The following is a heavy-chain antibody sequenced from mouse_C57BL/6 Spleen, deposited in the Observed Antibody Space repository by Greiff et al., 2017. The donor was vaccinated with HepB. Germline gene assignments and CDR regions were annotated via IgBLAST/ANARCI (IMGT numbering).Heavy chain of an antibody. D-gene: IGHD2-14*01. CDR3: AREGYRAWFAY. J-gene: IGHJ3*01. CDR2: ISSGGSYT. V-gene: IGHV5-6*01. Sequence: EVHLVESGGDLVKPGGSPKLSCAASGFTFSSYGMSWVRQTPDKRLEWVATISSGGSYTYYPDSVKGRFTISRDNAKNTLYLQMSSLKSEDTAMYYCAREGYRAWFAYWGQGTLVTVSA. CDR1: GFTFSSYG.